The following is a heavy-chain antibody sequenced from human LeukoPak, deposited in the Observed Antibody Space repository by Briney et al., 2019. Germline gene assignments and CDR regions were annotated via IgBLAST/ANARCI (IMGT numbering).Heavy chain of an antibody. CDR1: AFTFSGFW. V-gene: IGHV3-7*01. CDR3: AREALPYYYGSGTIRGYYGVDV. Sequence: GGSLRLSCAASAFTFSGFWMTWVRQAPGKGLEWGANIKQDGSEKYSVYSVKGRFTISRDNAKNTLYLQMNSLRAEDTAVYYCAREALPYYYGSGTIRGYYGVDVWGQGTTVTVSS. J-gene: IGHJ6*02. CDR2: IKQDGSEK. D-gene: IGHD3-10*01.